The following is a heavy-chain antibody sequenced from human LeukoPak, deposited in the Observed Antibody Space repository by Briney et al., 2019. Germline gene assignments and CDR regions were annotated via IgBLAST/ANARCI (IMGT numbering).Heavy chain of an antibody. CDR1: RFTFSWYA. D-gene: IGHD3-22*01. CDR3: ARDDDTTGRYSRFDY. J-gene: IGHJ4*02. Sequence: PGGSLRLSCAASRFTFSWYAMHWVRQAPGKGLEWVAFVSIDGGTKYYADSVKGRFTVSRDTSKHTLYLQMSSLRAEDTAVYFCARDDDTTGRYSRFDYWGQGTLVTVSS. CDR2: VSIDGGTK. V-gene: IGHV3-30-3*01.